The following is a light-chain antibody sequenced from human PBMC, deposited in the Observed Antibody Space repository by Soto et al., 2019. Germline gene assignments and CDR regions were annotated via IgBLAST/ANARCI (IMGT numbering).Light chain of an antibody. CDR3: SSYTSSSTRV. CDR2: DVS. CDR1: SSDVGSYNY. J-gene: IGLJ7*01. V-gene: IGLV2-14*01. Sequence: QSALTQPASVSGSPGQSITISCTGTSSDVGSYNYVSWYQQHPAKAPKLVIYDVSNRPSGVSNRFSGSKSGNTASLTISGLQSEGEADYYCSSYTSSSTRVFGGGTQLTVL.